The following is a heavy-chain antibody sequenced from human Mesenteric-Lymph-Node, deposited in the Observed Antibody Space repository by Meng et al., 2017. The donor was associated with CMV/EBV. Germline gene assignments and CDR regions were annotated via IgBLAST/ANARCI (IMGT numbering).Heavy chain of an antibody. V-gene: IGHV3-48*03. D-gene: IGHD3-10*01. CDR2: ISSSGSTI. CDR1: GFTFSTDE. J-gene: IGHJ4*02. CDR3: ARDRGAGYRRFDY. Sequence: GESLKISCAASGFTFSTDEMNWIRQAPGKGLEWVSYISSSGSTIYYADSVKGRFTISRDNAKNSLYLQMNSLRAEDTAVYYCARDRGAGYRRFDYWGQGTLVTVSS.